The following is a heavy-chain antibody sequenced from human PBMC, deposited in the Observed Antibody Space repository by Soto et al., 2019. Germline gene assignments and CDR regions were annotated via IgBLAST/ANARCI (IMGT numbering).Heavy chain of an antibody. D-gene: IGHD3-9*01. V-gene: IGHV3-23*05. J-gene: IGHJ4*02. Sequence: PGGSLRLSCAASGFTFSDYAMGWVRQAPGKGLEWVAESFSSGGTQYADSVKGRFTISRDNSRNMVFLQMNGLRVEDTALYYCARDREPDGIWTFDSWGQGALVTVSS. CDR1: GFTFSDYA. CDR2: SFSSGGT. CDR3: ARDREPDGIWTFDS.